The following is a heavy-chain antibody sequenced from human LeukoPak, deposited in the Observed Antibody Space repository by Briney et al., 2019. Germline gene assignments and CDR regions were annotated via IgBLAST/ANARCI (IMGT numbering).Heavy chain of an antibody. Sequence: GAAVKVSCKASGYTFTGYYMHWVRQATGQGLEWMGWMNPNSGNTGYAQKFQGRVTITRNTSISTAYMELSSLRSEDTAVYYCARETFCTSTSCPIGDHFDYCGQGTLVTVSS. CDR1: GYTFTGYY. D-gene: IGHD2-2*01. V-gene: IGHV1-8*03. CDR2: MNPNSGNT. J-gene: IGHJ4*02. CDR3: ARETFCTSTSCPIGDHFDY.